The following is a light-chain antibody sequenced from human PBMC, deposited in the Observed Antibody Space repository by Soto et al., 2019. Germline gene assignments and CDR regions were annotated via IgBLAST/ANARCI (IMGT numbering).Light chain of an antibody. CDR1: QSVGTY. V-gene: IGKV3-11*01. CDR2: DAS. Sequence: VLTQSPATLSLSSGERATLSCRASQSVGTYLAWYQQKPGQAPRLLIYDASNRATGIPARFSGSGSGTDFTLTISSLEPEDFAVYHCQQRSSWPSFGQGTRLEIK. J-gene: IGKJ5*01. CDR3: QQRSSWPS.